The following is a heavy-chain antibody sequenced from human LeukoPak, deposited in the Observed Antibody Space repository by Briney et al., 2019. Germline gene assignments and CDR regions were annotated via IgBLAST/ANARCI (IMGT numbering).Heavy chain of an antibody. V-gene: IGHV3-30*02. Sequence: GGSLRLSCAASGFAFSSYGMHWVRQAPGKGLEWVGFIRYDGTNKYYADSVKGRFTISRDNSKNTLYLQMNSLRVEDTAIYYCAKAPRMAYSSSSPLIYYYMDVWGKGTTVAVSS. J-gene: IGHJ6*03. CDR3: AKAPRMAYSSSSPLIYYYMDV. CDR1: GFAFSSYG. CDR2: IRYDGTNK. D-gene: IGHD6-6*01.